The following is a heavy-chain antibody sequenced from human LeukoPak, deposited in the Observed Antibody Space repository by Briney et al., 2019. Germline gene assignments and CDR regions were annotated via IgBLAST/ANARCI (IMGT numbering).Heavy chain of an antibody. CDR3: AKVDTGILRYYYFDY. Sequence: GGSLRLSCAASGFTFSSYAMSWVRQAPGKGLEWVSAISGSGGSTYYADSVKGRFTISRDISKNTLYLQMNSLRAEDTAVYYCAKVDTGILRYYYFDYWGQGTLVTVSS. J-gene: IGHJ4*02. D-gene: IGHD5-18*01. CDR1: GFTFSSYA. CDR2: ISGSGGST. V-gene: IGHV3-23*01.